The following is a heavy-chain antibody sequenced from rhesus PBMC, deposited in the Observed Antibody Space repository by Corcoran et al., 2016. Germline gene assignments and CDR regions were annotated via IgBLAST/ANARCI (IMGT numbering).Heavy chain of an antibody. CDR2: ITYSGNT. Sequence: QVQLQESGPGLVKPSETLSPTCAVSGSSTSSIYYWCWFRPPPGRGLECIGYITYSGNTSYNPSLKSRVTISRDTSKNQFSLKLSSVTAADTAVYYCARDGSGWPLSYFDYWGQGVLVTVSS. J-gene: IGHJ4*01. V-gene: IGHV4-122*02. D-gene: IGHD6-31*01. CDR3: ARDGSGWPLSYFDY. CDR1: GSSTSSIYY.